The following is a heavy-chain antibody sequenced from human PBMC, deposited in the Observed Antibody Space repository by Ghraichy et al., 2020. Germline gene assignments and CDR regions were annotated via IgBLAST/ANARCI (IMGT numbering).Heavy chain of an antibody. CDR2: IIPIFGTA. V-gene: IGHV1-69*13. D-gene: IGHD5-24*01. CDR3: ARGKSADGYNERYFDY. Sequence: SVKVSCKASGGTFSSYAISWVRQAPGQGLEWMGGIIPIFGTANYAQKFQGRVTITADESTSTAYMELSSLRSEDTAVYYCARGKSADGYNERYFDYWGQGTLVTVSS. CDR1: GGTFSSYA. J-gene: IGHJ4*02.